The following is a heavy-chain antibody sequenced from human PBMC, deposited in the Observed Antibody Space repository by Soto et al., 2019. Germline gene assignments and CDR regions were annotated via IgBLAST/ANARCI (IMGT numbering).Heavy chain of an antibody. J-gene: IGHJ6*02. D-gene: IGHD4-4*01. CDR1: GCSFTSYW. Sequence: GESLKISCKGSGCSFTSYWIGWVRQMPGKGLGWMGIIYPGDSDTRYSPSFQGQVTISADKSISTAYLQWSSLKASDTAMYYCARQMATVTFSYYYGMDVWGQGTTVTVSS. CDR3: ARQMATVTFSYYYGMDV. V-gene: IGHV5-51*01. CDR2: IYPGDSDT.